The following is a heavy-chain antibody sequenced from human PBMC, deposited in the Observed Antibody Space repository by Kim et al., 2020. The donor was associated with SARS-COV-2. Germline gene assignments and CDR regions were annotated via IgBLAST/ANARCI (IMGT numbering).Heavy chain of an antibody. CDR2: IYYSGST. D-gene: IGHD3-10*01. J-gene: IGHJ4*02. CDR3: ARARGDYYGSGKNFDY. Sequence: SETLSLTCTVSGGSISSGGYYWSWIRQHPGKGLEWIGYIYYSGSTYYNPSLKSRVTISVDTSKNQFSLKLSSVTAADTAVYYCARARGDYYGSGKNFDYWGQGTLVTVSS. V-gene: IGHV4-31*03. CDR1: GGSISSGGYY.